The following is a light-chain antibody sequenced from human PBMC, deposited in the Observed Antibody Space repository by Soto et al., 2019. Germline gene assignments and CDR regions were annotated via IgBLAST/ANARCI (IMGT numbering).Light chain of an antibody. Sequence: QTVLTRPRSVSGSPGQSVNISCTGSNSGVGAYKCVSWLQHNPGEAPKVMIYDVTQRPSVVPDRFSGTNSGNTASLTISGLQAEDEADYYCCSYAGSYTWVFGSGTKVTVL. V-gene: IGLV2-11*01. CDR3: CSYAGSYTWV. CDR2: DVT. CDR1: NSGVGAYKC. J-gene: IGLJ1*01.